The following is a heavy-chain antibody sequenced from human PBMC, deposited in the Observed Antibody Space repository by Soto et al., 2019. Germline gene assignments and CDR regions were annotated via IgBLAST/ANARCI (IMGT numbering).Heavy chain of an antibody. CDR2: IWYDGSNK. D-gene: IGHD2-2*01. J-gene: IGHJ5*02. CDR3: ARGSSSVVPAHFDP. V-gene: IGHV3-33*01. CDR1: GFTFSSYG. Sequence: GGSLRLSCAASGFTFSSYGMHWVRQAPGKGLEWVAVIWYDGSNKYYADSVKGRFTISRDNSKNTLYLQMNSLRAEDTAVYYCARGSSSVVPAHFDPWGQGTLVTVSS.